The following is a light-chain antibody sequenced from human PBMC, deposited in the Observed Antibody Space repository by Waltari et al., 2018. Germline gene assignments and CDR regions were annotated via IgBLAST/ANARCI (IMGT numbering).Light chain of an antibody. CDR1: QSVTRA. CDR3: QHYLRLPVT. V-gene: IGKV3-20*01. J-gene: IGKJ1*01. CDR2: GAS. Sequence: EIVLTQSPDTLSLSPGESATLSCRTSQSVTRALAWYQQKPGQAPRLLIYGASNRATGIPDRFSGSGSGTDFSLTISSLEPEDFAVYYCQHYLRLPVTFGQGTKVEVK.